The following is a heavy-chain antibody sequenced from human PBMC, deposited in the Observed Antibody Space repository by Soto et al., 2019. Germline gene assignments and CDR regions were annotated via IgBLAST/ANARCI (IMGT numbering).Heavy chain of an antibody. D-gene: IGHD5-12*01. Sequence: SETLSLTCTVSGGSISSGGYYWSWIRQHPGKGLEWIGYIYYSGSTYYNPSLKSRVTISVDTSKNQFSLKLSSVTAADTAVYYCARERSGYDWSWFDPWGQGTLVTVSS. CDR1: GGSISSGGYY. V-gene: IGHV4-31*03. CDR2: IYYSGST. J-gene: IGHJ5*02. CDR3: ARERSGYDWSWFDP.